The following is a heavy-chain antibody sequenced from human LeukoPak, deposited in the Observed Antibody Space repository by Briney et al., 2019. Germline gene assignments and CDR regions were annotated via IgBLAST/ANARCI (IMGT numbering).Heavy chain of an antibody. CDR2: IGTSGDTI. CDR3: ATNSGDGLSRLDTPMAVFDY. D-gene: IGHD5-18*01. V-gene: IGHV3-48*03. J-gene: IGHJ4*02. CDR1: GFTFTNYG. Sequence: PGGSLRLSCAASGFTFTNYGMNWVRQAPGKGLDWIAYIGTSGDTIYYADSVKGRFTISRDNAKNSLYLQMNSLRAEDTAVYYCATNSGDGLSRLDTPMAVFDYWGQGTLVTVSS.